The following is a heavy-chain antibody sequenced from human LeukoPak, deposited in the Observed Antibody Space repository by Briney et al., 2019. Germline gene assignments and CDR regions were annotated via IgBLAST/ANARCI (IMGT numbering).Heavy chain of an antibody. V-gene: IGHV3-53*01. J-gene: IGHJ4*02. D-gene: IGHD5-12*01. CDR1: GFTVSSNY. CDR2: IYAGGDT. CDR3: AQARSSSGYGPLGLY. Sequence: PGGSLRLSCAASGFTVSSNYMSWVRQAPGKGLEFVSVIYAGGDTYYADSVKGRFTISRDSSKNTLYLQMTSLTAEDTAVYYCAQARSSSGYGPLGLYWGQGTLVTVSA.